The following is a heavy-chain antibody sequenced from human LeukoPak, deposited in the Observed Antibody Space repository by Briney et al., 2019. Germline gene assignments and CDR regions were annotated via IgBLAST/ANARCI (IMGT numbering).Heavy chain of an antibody. CDR3: ARGITMVRGVSAYYYYYMDV. V-gene: IGHV1-69*13. J-gene: IGHJ6*03. CDR2: IIPIFGTA. D-gene: IGHD3-10*01. Sequence: SVKVSCKASGGTFSSYAISWVRQAPGQGLEWMGGIIPIFGTANYAQKFQGRVTITADESTSTAYMELSSLRSEDTAVYYCARGITMVRGVSAYYYYYMDVWGKGTTVTISS. CDR1: GGTFSSYA.